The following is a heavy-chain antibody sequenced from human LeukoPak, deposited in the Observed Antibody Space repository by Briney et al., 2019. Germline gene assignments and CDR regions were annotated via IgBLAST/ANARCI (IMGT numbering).Heavy chain of an antibody. CDR3: AKDREQQLPRYYFDY. CDR1: GFTFSSFG. D-gene: IGHD6-13*01. J-gene: IGHJ4*02. Sequence: GRSLRLSCAASGFTFSSFGMHWVRQAPGKGLEWVALISYDGSNKYYTDSVKGRFTISRDSSNNTLYLQMNSLRAEDTAVYYCAKDREQQLPRYYFDYWGQGTLVTVSS. V-gene: IGHV3-30*18. CDR2: ISYDGSNK.